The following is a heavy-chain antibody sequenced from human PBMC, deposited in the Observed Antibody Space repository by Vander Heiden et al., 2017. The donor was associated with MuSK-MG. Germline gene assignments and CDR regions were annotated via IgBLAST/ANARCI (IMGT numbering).Heavy chain of an antibody. J-gene: IGHJ4*02. D-gene: IGHD7-27*01. CDR2: ISGSGGST. V-gene: IGHV3-23*01. CDR1: GFTFSSYA. CDR3: ANLLSPLGHYFDY. Sequence: EVQLLESGGGLVQPGGSLRLSCAASGFTFSSYAMSWVRQAPGKGLEWVSAISGSGGSTYYADSVKGRFTISRDNSKNTLYLQMSSLRAEDTAVYYCANLLSPLGHYFDYWGQGTLVTVSS.